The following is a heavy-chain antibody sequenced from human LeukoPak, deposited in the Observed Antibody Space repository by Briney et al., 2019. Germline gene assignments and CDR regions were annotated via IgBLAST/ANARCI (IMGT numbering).Heavy chain of an antibody. CDR3: ARHGYYYYYMGV. J-gene: IGHJ6*03. CDR1: GGSISSYY. V-gene: IGHV4-59*08. Sequence: DPSETLSLTCTVSGGSISSYYWSWIRQPPGKGLEWIGYIYYSGSINYNPSLKSRVTIPIDTSKNQFSLRLSSVAAADTAVYYCARHGYYYYYMGVWGKGTTVTVSS. CDR2: IYYSGSI.